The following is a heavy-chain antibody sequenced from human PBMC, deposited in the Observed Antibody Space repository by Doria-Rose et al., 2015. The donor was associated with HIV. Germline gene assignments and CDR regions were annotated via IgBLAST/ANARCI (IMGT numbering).Heavy chain of an antibody. CDR1: GGSISHYY. Sequence: QVQLQESGPGLVKPSETLSLTCSVSGGSISHYYWSWIRQPPGKGLEYIGDIFYTGSTNYRPSLKSRVSISIDTSKNKFSLRLSSVTAADTAVYYCARVPSGTYDYWGQGTLVTVSS. J-gene: IGHJ4*02. V-gene: IGHV4-59*01. CDR2: IFYTGST. CDR3: ARVPSGTYDY. D-gene: IGHD1-26*01.